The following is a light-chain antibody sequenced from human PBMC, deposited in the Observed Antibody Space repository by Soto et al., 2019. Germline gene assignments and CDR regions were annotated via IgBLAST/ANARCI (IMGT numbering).Light chain of an antibody. CDR1: SSNIGAGYD. Sequence: QSVLTQPPSVSGAPGQRVTISCTGSSSNIGAGYDVHWYQQLPGTAPKLLIYGNSNRPSGVPDRFSGSKSGTSASLAITGLQAEDEADYYCATWNDGVFVFGIGTKLTVL. CDR2: GNS. J-gene: IGLJ1*01. V-gene: IGLV1-40*01. CDR3: ATWNDGVFV.